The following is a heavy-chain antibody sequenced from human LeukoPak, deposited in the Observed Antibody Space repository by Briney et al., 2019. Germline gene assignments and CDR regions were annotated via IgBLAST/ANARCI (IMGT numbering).Heavy chain of an antibody. CDR1: GFTFSFYA. J-gene: IGHJ3*02. Sequence: GGSLRLSCAASGFTFSFYAMSWVRQAPGQGLEWVSTVLDSGGSTYSADSVKGRFTISRDNSKNTLYLQMNSLRDEDTALYYCAKSPTVDAAFDIWGQGTMVTVSS. V-gene: IGHV3-23*01. CDR3: AKSPTVDAAFDI. CDR2: VLDSGGST. D-gene: IGHD4-23*01.